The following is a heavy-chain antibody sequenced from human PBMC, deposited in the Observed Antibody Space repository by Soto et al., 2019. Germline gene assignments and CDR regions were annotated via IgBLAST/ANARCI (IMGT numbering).Heavy chain of an antibody. Sequence: GGSLRLSCAASGFSFTNTWMNWVRQAPGKGLEWIGRIKTKVDGGTAEYAAPVKVRFTISRDDSKNTLYLEMNSLKVEDTAVYFCSRDLALRHNKNCCAMDVWGRGTTVTVSS. J-gene: IGHJ6*02. D-gene: IGHD1-1*01. CDR1: GFSFTNTW. CDR3: SRDLALRHNKNCCAMDV. CDR2: IKTKVDGGTA. V-gene: IGHV3-15*01.